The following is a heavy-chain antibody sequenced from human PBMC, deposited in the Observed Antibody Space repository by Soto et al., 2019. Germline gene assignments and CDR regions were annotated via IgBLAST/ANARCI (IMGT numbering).Heavy chain of an antibody. Sequence: GGSLRLSCAASGFTFSSYAMHWVRQAPGKGLEWVAVISYDGSNKYYADSVKGRFTISRDNSKNTLYLQMNSLRAEDTAVYYCARDMPTTIAVAGSVDYWGQGTLVTVSS. J-gene: IGHJ4*02. D-gene: IGHD6-19*01. CDR1: GFTFSSYA. CDR2: ISYDGSNK. CDR3: ARDMPTTIAVAGSVDY. V-gene: IGHV3-30-3*01.